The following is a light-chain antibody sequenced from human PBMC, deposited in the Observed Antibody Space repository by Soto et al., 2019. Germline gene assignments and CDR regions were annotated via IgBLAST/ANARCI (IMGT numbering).Light chain of an antibody. Sequence: QSALTQPASVSGYPGQSITISCTGISSDGDDYKDVSWYQQHPGKAPKLMIYEVTYRPSGVSNRFSGSKSGNTASLTISGLQAEDEADYYCSSYTSTSTVFGTGTKLTVL. CDR2: EVT. V-gene: IGLV2-14*01. CDR1: SSDGDDYKD. J-gene: IGLJ1*01. CDR3: SSYTSTSTV.